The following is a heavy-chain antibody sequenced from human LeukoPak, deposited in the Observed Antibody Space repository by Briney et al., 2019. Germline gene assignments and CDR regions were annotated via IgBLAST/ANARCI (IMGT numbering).Heavy chain of an antibody. D-gene: IGHD1-26*01. V-gene: IGHV3-53*01. Sequence: PGGSLRLSCAASGFTVSSNYMSWVRQAPGKGLEWVSVIYSGGSTYYADSVKGRFTIFRDNSKNTLYLQMNSLRAEDTAVYYCARGVGATTEYFDYWGQGTLVTVSS. CDR1: GFTVSSNY. CDR3: ARGVGATTEYFDY. CDR2: IYSGGST. J-gene: IGHJ4*02.